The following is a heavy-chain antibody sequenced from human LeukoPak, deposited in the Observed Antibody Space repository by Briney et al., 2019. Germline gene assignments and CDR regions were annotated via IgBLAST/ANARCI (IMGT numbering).Heavy chain of an antibody. Sequence: GGSLRLSCAASGFTFNSYFMSWVRQAPGKGLEWVANIKQDGSERNYVDSVKGRFTISRDNSKNTLYLQMNSLRAEDTAVYYCARDIYTVVTTGSFDYWGQGTLVTVSS. CDR2: IKQDGSER. D-gene: IGHD4-23*01. CDR3: ARDIYTVVTTGSFDY. CDR1: GFTFNSYF. J-gene: IGHJ4*02. V-gene: IGHV3-7*01.